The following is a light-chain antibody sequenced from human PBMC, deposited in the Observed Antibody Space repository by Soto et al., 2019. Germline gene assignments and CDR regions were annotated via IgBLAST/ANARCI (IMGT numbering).Light chain of an antibody. J-gene: IGKJ1*01. CDR1: QGISSY. V-gene: IGKV1-8*01. CDR3: QQYYSYPRT. Sequence: AIRMTQSPSSLSASTGDRVTITCRASQGISSYLAWYQQKPGKAPKLLIYAASTLQSGVPSRFSGSGSGTEFTLNISCLQSEDFATYSCQQYYSYPRTFGQGTKVEI. CDR2: AAS.